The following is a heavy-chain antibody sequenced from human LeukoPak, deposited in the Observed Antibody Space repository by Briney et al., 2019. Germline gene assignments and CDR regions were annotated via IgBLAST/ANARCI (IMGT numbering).Heavy chain of an antibody. CDR1: RFTFSSYG. V-gene: IGHV3-30*02. CDR3: ARDTVWFGELIPSDY. Sequence: GGPLRLSCAASRFTFSSYGMHWVRQAPGKGLEWVAFIRYDGRNKYYADSVKGRFTISRDNSQNTLYLQMNSLRNEDTAVYYCARDTVWFGELIPSDYWGQGTLVTVSS. D-gene: IGHD3-10*01. J-gene: IGHJ4*02. CDR2: IRYDGRNK.